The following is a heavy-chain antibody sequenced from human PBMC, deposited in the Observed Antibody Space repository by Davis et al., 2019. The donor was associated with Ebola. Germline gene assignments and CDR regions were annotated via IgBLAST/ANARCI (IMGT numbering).Heavy chain of an antibody. CDR2: ISAYTGHT. Sequence: ASVKVSCKASGFSFTDYGITWVRQAPGQGLEFMGWISAYTGHTNYAQKFQGRVTITADKSTSTAYMELSSLRSEDTAVYYCAKVVTIYYYYGMDVWGQGTTVTVSS. CDR3: AKVVTIYYYYGMDV. V-gene: IGHV1-18*01. D-gene: IGHD5-18*01. J-gene: IGHJ6*02. CDR1: GFSFTDYG.